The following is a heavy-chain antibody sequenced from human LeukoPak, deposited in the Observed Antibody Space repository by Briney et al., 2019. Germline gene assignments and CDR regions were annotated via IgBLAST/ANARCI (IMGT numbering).Heavy chain of an antibody. CDR3: ARAPPNRPDVNWFDP. V-gene: IGHV4-59*12. CDR2: IYYTGST. Sequence: PSETLSLTCTVSGGSISRDYWSWIRQPPGKGLEWIGYIYYTGSTYYNPSLKSRVTISVDTSKNQFSLKLSSVTAADTAVYYCARAPPNRPDVNWFDPWGQGTLVTVSS. J-gene: IGHJ5*02. CDR1: GGSISRDY.